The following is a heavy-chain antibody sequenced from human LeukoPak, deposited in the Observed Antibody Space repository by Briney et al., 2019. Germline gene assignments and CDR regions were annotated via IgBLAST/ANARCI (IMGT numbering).Heavy chain of an antibody. J-gene: IGHJ4*02. CDR3: VRDERGAAAGKFDY. V-gene: IGHV1-18*01. D-gene: IGHD6-13*01. Sequence: ASVKVSCKASGYTFTSYGISWVRQAPGQGLEWMGWISAYNGNTNYAQKLQGRVTMTTDTSTSTAYMELRSLRSEDTAVYYCVRDERGAAAGKFDYWGQGTLVTVSS. CDR2: ISAYNGNT. CDR1: GYTFTSYG.